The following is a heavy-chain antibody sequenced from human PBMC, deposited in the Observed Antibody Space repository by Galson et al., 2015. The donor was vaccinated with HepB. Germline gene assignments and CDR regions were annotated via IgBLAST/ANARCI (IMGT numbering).Heavy chain of an antibody. CDR1: GDSVSSNSAA. D-gene: IGHD2-15*01. V-gene: IGHV6-1*01. Sequence: CAISGDSVSSNSAAWNWIRQSPSRGLEWLGRQYYRCNWYNDYAVSVKSRITINPDTSKNQFSLQLNSGTPEDTAVHYCARSQITPKLGWLDPWGQGTLVTVSS. J-gene: IGHJ5*02. CDR2: QYYRCNWYN. CDR3: ARSQITPKLGWLDP.